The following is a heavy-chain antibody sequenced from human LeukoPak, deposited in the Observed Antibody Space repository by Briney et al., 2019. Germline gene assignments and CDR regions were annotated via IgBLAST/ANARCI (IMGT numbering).Heavy chain of an antibody. CDR2: INPNSGGT. CDR3: AREARWELRNFDY. D-gene: IGHD1-26*01. J-gene: IGHJ4*02. Sequence: ASVKVSFKASGYTFTGYYMHWVRQAPGQGLEWMGWINPNSGGTNYAQKFQGRVTMTRDTSISTAYMELSRLRSDDTAVYYCAREARWELRNFDYWGQGTLVTVSS. CDR1: GYTFTGYY. V-gene: IGHV1-2*02.